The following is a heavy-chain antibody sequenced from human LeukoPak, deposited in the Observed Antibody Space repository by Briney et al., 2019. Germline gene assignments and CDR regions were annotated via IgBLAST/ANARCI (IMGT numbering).Heavy chain of an antibody. V-gene: IGHV1-46*01. D-gene: IGHD5-24*01. CDR2: ISPSGGST. CDR3: ARDNSVRDEARWFNP. CDR1: GYTFTSNY. Sequence: ASVKVSCKAFGYTFTSNYMHWVRQAPGQGPEWMGVISPSGGSTTYAQKFQGRVTLTRDMSTSTDYLELSSLRSEDTAVYYCARDNSVRDEARWFNPWGQGTLATVSS. J-gene: IGHJ5*02.